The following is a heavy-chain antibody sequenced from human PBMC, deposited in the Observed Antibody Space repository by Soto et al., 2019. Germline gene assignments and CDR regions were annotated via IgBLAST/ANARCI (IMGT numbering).Heavy chain of an antibody. J-gene: IGHJ4*02. CDR1: GFTFSSYS. Sequence: EVQLVESGGGLVKPGGSLRLSCAASGFTFSSYSMNWVRQAPGKGLEWVASIGSGGGHIDYADSVKGRLTIARDNGMNSLFLQMNNLRVEDTAVYYCASGYKWVANGGQGTLVTVSS. CDR2: IGSGGGHI. CDR3: ASGYKWVAN. V-gene: IGHV3-21*06. D-gene: IGHD5-12*01.